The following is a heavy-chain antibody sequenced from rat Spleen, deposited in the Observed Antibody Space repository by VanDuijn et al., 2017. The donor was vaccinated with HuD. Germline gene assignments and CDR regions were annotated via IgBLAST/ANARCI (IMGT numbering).Heavy chain of an antibody. V-gene: IGHV5-27*01. CDR3: TTGVD. CDR1: GFTFRNSG. J-gene: IGHJ3*01. Sequence: EVQLVESGGGLVQPGRSLKLSCVASGFTFRNSGMAWVRQAPTKGLEWVASITNSGDSTYYRDSVKGRFTISRNNAKSTLYLQMDSLRSEDTATYYCTTGVDWGQGTLVTVSS. CDR2: ITNSGDST.